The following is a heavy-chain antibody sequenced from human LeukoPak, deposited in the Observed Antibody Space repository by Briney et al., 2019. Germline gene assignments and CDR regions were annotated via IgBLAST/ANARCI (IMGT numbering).Heavy chain of an antibody. J-gene: IGHJ4*02. Sequence: GGTLRLSRAASRFTYSRCALHWVRRAPGKGLEGVAVISYDGSNKYYADSVKGRFTISRDNSKNTLYLQMNSLRAEDTAVYYCARDRQGRTYYFDYWGQGTLVTVSS. CDR2: ISYDGSNK. V-gene: IGHV3-30-3*01. CDR1: RFTYSRCA. CDR3: ARDRQGRTYYFDY.